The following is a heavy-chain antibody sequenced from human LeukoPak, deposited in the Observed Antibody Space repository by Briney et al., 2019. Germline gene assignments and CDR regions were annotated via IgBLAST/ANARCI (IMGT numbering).Heavy chain of an antibody. V-gene: IGHV1-8*01. CDR3: ARGRVGIAAAGTRRRYYYYMDV. CDR1: GYTFTSYD. J-gene: IGHJ6*03. Sequence: GASVTVSCKASGYTFTSYDINWVRQATGQGLEWMGWMNPNSGNTGYAQKFQGRVTMTRNTSISTAYMELSSLRSEDTAVYYCARGRVGIAAAGTRRRYYYYMDVWGEGTTVTVSS. CDR2: MNPNSGNT. D-gene: IGHD6-13*01.